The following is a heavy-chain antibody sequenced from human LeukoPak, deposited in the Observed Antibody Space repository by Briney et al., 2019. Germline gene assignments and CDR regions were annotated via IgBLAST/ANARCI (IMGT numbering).Heavy chain of an antibody. V-gene: IGHV3-23*01. CDR3: AKVLANFYYFDY. D-gene: IGHD1-26*01. CDR2: ISGSGTNT. J-gene: IGHJ4*02. CDR1: GFTFSSYA. Sequence: GGSLRLSCAASGFTFSSYAMSWVRQAPGKGLEWVSGISGSGTNTYYADSVKGRFTISRDNSKNTLYMQMNSLRAEDTAVYYCAKVLANFYYFDYWGQGTLVTVSS.